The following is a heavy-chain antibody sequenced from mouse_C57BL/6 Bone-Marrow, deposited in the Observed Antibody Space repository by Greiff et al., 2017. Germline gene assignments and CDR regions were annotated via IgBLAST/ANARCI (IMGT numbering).Heavy chain of an antibody. CDR3: EYGSSYPYWYFDV. CDR2: INPSSGYT. CDR1: GYTFTSYW. Sequence: VQLQQSGAELAKPGASVKLSCKASGYTFTSYWMHWVKQRPGQGLEWIGYINPSSGYTKYNQKFKDKATLTADKSSSTAYMQLSNLTYEDSAVYYCEYGSSYPYWYFDVWGTGTTVTVSS. J-gene: IGHJ1*03. D-gene: IGHD1-1*01. V-gene: IGHV1-7*01.